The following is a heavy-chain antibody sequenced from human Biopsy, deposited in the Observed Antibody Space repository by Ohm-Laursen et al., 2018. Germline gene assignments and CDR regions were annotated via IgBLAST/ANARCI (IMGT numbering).Heavy chain of an antibody. D-gene: IGHD6-19*01. CDR1: GFSFTGYY. Sequence: GSSVKVSCKSSGFSFTGYYIHWVRQAPGQRLEWMGWISPKSGDTNYAHKFQGNITMTRDTSMSTAYMEMSRLRCDDTAVYYCALQSVAQMKNFDYWGQGTLVIVSS. CDR3: ALQSVAQMKNFDY. V-gene: IGHV1-2*02. CDR2: ISPKSGDT. J-gene: IGHJ4*02.